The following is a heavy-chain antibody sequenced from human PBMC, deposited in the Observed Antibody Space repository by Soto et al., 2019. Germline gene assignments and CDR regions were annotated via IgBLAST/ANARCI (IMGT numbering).Heavy chain of an antibody. J-gene: IGHJ4*02. CDR2: INPSGGST. V-gene: IGHV1-46*03. CDR3: AIRPLDYDILTGYYRLEQDFDY. Sequence: GASVKVSCKASGYTFTSYYMHWVRQAPGQGLEWMGIINPSGGSTSYAQKFQGRVTMTRDASTSTVYMELSSLRSEDTAVYYCAIRPLDYDILTGYYRLEQDFDYWGQGTLVTVSS. CDR1: GYTFTSYY. D-gene: IGHD3-9*01.